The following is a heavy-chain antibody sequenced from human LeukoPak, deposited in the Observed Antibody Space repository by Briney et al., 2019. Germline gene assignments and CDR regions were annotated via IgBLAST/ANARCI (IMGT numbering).Heavy chain of an antibody. J-gene: IGHJ4*02. D-gene: IGHD3-22*01. CDR2: IYYSGST. V-gene: IGHV4-39*01. CDR1: GGSISSSSYY. CDR3: ARSYYYDSSGLTGGY. Sequence: SGTLSLTCTVSGGSISSSSYYWGWIRQPPGKGLEWIGSIYYSGSTYYNPSLKSRVTISVDTSKNQFSLKLSPVTAADTAVYYCARSYYYDSSGLTGGYWGQGTLVTVSS.